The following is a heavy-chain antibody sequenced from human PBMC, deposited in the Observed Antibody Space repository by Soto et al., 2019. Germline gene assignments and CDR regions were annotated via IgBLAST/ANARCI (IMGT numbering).Heavy chain of an antibody. J-gene: IGHJ4*02. CDR2: IYYSGSS. CDR3: ARHSSSWPIFDY. D-gene: IGHD6-13*01. CDR1: GGSIGNSY. V-gene: IGHV4-59*08. Sequence: SETLSLTCTVSGGSIGNSYWSWIQQSPGKGLEWIGYIYYSGSSNYNPSLKSRVSISVDTSKNQFSLKLSSVTTADTAVYYCARHSSSWPIFDYWGQGTLVTVSS.